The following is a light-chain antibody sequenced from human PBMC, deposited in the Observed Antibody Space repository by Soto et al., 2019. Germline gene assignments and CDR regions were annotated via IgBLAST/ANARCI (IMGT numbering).Light chain of an antibody. CDR1: QSISSN. CDR3: QQYGSSGT. V-gene: IGKV3-20*01. Sequence: EIVLTQSPGTLSLSPGERATLSCRASQSISSNLAWYQQKPGQAPRLLVYGASNRATGIPDRFRGSGSGTDFTLTISRLAPEDVAVYYCQQYGSSGTSGQCT. CDR2: GAS. J-gene: IGKJ1*01.